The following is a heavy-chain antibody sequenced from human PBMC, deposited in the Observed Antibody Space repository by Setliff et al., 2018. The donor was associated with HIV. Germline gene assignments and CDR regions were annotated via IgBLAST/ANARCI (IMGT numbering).Heavy chain of an antibody. D-gene: IGHD5-18*01. CDR3: ARLSDTAMASFDS. V-gene: IGHV4-59*08. J-gene: IGHJ4*02. CDR2: FYKSGST. Sequence: SETLSLTCSVSGGSLSGYHWSWIRQPPGKGLEWIGYFYKSGSTNSGPSFKSRVSMSGDTSKNQLSLKVSSVTAADTAVYYCARLSDTAMASFDSWGQGTLVTVSS. CDR1: GGSLSGYH.